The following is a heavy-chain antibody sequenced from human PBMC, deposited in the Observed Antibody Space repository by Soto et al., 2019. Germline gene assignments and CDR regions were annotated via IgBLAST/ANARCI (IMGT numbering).Heavy chain of an antibody. Sequence: LRLSCLASGFSFSDYYMNWIRQAPGKGLEWVSYISENGRTRRHADSVEGRFTISRDNAKKSVYLQMDSLRAEDTAVYYCVKDLGTTVIPYWGQGTLVTVSS. CDR1: GFSFSDYY. D-gene: IGHD1-1*01. CDR3: VKDLGTTVIPY. CDR2: ISENGRTR. V-gene: IGHV3-11*01. J-gene: IGHJ4*02.